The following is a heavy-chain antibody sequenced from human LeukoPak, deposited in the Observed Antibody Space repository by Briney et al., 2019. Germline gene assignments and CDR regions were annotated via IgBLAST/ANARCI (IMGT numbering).Heavy chain of an antibody. Sequence: SETLSLTFTVSGGSISSGGYYWSWIRQPPGKGLEWIGYIYHSGSTYYNPSLKSRVTISIDRSKNQFSLKLSSVTAADTAVYYCARDRDRYCTSTSCYSDWFDPWGQGTLVTVSS. D-gene: IGHD2-2*01. J-gene: IGHJ5*02. CDR3: ARDRDRYCTSTSCYSDWFDP. V-gene: IGHV4-30-2*01. CDR1: GGSISSGGYY. CDR2: IYHSGST.